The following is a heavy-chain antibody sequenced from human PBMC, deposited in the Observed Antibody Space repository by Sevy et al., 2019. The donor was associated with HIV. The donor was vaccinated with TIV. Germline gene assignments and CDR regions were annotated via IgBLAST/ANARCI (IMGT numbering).Heavy chain of an antibody. CDR1: GFTFSSYA. Sequence: GGSLRLSCAASGFTFSSYAMHWVRQAPGKGLEWVAVISYDGSNDYYADSVKGRFTISRDNSKNTLYLQMNSLRAEDTAVYYCARVQSPDYYENIQSSAFDIWGQGTMVTVSS. CDR3: ARVQSPDYYENIQSSAFDI. D-gene: IGHD3-22*01. V-gene: IGHV3-30-3*01. J-gene: IGHJ3*02. CDR2: ISYDGSND.